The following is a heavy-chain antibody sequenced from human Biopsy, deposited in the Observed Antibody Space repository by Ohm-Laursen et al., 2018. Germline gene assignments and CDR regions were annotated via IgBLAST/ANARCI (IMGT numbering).Heavy chain of an antibody. V-gene: IGHV1-69*06. J-gene: IGHJ1*01. CDR3: ATKLTGYFHH. D-gene: IGHD3-9*01. Sequence: SVKVSCKAPGGTFSNYGVNWVRQAPGQGLEWLGGNIPILGTGNYAQKFQGRVTVAADTSTSTATMELHSLRSDDTAVYYCATKLTGYFHHWGQGTSVTVSS. CDR2: NIPILGTG. CDR1: GGTFSNYG.